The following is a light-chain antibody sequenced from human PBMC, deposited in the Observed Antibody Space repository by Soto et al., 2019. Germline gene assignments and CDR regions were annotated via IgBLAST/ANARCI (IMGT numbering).Light chain of an antibody. V-gene: IGLV1-40*01. Sequence: QSVLTQPPSVSGAPGQRVTISCTGSSSNIGAPYDVHWYQMLPGTAPKLLIYGNNNRPSGVSDRFSGSKSGTSASLAITGLQADDEADYYCQSYDSSLSGSLFGGGTKVTVL. CDR2: GNN. CDR1: SSNIGAPYD. J-gene: IGLJ3*02. CDR3: QSYDSSLSGSL.